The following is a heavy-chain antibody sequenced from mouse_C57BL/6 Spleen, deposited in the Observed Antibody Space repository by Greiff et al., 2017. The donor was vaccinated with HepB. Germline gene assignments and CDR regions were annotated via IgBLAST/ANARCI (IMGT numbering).Heavy chain of an antibody. CDR3: ARVFDY. J-gene: IGHJ2*01. Sequence: VKLQQPGAELVKPGASVKLSCKASGYTFTSYWMQWVKQRPGQGLEWIGEIDPSDSYTNYNQKFKGKATLTVDTSSSTAYMQLSSLTSEDSAVYYCARVFDYWGQGTTLTVSS. CDR1: GYTFTSYW. V-gene: IGHV1-50*01. CDR2: IDPSDSYT.